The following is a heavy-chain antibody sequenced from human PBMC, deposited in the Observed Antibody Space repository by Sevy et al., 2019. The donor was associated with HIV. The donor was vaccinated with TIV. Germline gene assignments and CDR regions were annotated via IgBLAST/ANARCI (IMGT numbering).Heavy chain of an antibody. J-gene: IGHJ4*02. CDR3: ARSSGYSYGDFDY. V-gene: IGHV4-59*01. CDR1: GGSISSNY. CDR2: IYSSGSS. Sequence: SETLSLTCTVSGGSISSNYWSWIRQPPGKGLEWIGYIYSSGSSYNPSLKSRVSISMDTSKNQFSLKLNSVTAADTAGYYCARSSGYSYGDFDYWGQGTLVTVSS. D-gene: IGHD5-18*01.